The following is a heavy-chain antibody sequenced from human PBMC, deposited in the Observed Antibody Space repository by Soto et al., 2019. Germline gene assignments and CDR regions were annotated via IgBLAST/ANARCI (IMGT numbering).Heavy chain of an antibody. CDR1: QFTFGGYA. D-gene: IGHD2-15*01. Sequence: PGGSLSLSYTASQFTFGGYALSCFRQARWKALDRLVFIRSKAYCGTPEYAASLKGRFTMSREYSKSIAYLQMKSLKTEDTAVYYCTRDREDIVVVVAATQWDDAFEIGGQGTMVTV. J-gene: IGHJ3*02. V-gene: IGHV3-49*03. CDR2: IRSKAYCGTP. CDR3: TRDREDIVVVVAATQWDDAFEI.